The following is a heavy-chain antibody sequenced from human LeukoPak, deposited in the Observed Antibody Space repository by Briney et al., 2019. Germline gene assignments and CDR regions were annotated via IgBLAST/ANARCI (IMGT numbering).Heavy chain of an antibody. Sequence: SETLSLTCTVSGGSISSSSYYWGWSRQPPGTGLEWIVSIYYSGSTYYNPSLKSRVTISVDTSKNQFSLKLSSVTAADTAVYYCATPAHGYSYGYYFDYWGQGTLVTVSS. CDR1: GGSISSSSYY. CDR3: ATPAHGYSYGYYFDY. CDR2: IYYSGST. V-gene: IGHV4-39*07. J-gene: IGHJ4*02. D-gene: IGHD5-18*01.